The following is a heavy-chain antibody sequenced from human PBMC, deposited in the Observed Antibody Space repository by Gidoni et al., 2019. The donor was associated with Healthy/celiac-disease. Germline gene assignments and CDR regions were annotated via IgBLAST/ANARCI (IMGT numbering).Heavy chain of an antibody. D-gene: IGHD2-15*01. CDR2: ISSSSSTI. Sequence: EVQLVESGGGLVQPGGSLELSCAASGYTFGSYIINWVRQAPGKGLEWVSYISSSSSTISYADSVKGRFTISRDNAKNSLYLQMNSLRAEDTAVYYWARDSGYGGNTNFDYWGQGTLVTVSS. CDR3: ARDSGYGGNTNFDY. V-gene: IGHV3-48*01. CDR1: GYTFGSYI. J-gene: IGHJ4*02.